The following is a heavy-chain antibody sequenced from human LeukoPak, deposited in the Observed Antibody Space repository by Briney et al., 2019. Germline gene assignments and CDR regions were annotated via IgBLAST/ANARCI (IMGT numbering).Heavy chain of an antibody. J-gene: IGHJ4*02. CDR2: IYNSGSN. D-gene: IGHD3-10*01. Sequence: SETLSFTCTVFGGSISSDYWQWFRQPPGKGLEWIGYIYNSGSNNYTPSLKSRVTISIDASKNQFSLKLTSVTAADTAVYYCATRGYWGQGTLVTVSS. CDR3: ATRGY. V-gene: IGHV4-59*08. CDR1: GGSISSDY.